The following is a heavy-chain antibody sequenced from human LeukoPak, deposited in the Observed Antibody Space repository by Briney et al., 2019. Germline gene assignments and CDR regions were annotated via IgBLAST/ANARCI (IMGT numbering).Heavy chain of an antibody. CDR1: GFTFSSSS. D-gene: IGHD6-19*01. Sequence: PGGSLRLSCAASGFTFSSSSMNWVRQAPGKGLEWVSSISGSSSYIYYADSVKGRFTISRDNAKNSLYLQMNSLRAEDTAVYYCARTPAIAVAGNGAFDIWGQGTMVTVSS. J-gene: IGHJ3*02. CDR3: ARTPAIAVAGNGAFDI. CDR2: ISGSSSYI. V-gene: IGHV3-21*01.